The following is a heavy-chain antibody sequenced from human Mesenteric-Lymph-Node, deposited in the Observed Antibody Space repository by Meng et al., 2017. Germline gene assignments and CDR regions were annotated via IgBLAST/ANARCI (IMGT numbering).Heavy chain of an antibody. CDR1: GYSFTSYW. D-gene: IGHD3-9*01. V-gene: IGHV5-51*01. CDR2: IYPGDSDT. Sequence: KVSCKGSGYSFTSYWIGWVRQMPGKGLEWMGTIYPGDSDTTNSPSLQGQVTISADKSISTAYLQWSSLKASDTAMYYCARYKYDILTGYYPLVDYWGQGTLVTVSS. J-gene: IGHJ4*02. CDR3: ARYKYDILTGYYPLVDY.